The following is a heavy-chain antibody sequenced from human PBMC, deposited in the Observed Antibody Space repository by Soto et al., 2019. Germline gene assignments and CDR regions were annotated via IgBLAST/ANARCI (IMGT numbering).Heavy chain of an antibody. J-gene: IGHJ4*02. CDR2: ISAYNGNT. CDR1: GYTFTSYG. CDR3: AREGYYYDSSGWGAYYFDY. V-gene: IGHV1-18*01. D-gene: IGHD3-22*01. Sequence: QVQLVQSGAEVKKPGASVKVSCKASGYTFTSYGINWVRQAPGQGLEWMGWISAYNGNTNYAQKLQGRVTMTTDTSTSTAYMELRSLRSDDTAVYYCAREGYYYDSSGWGAYYFDYWGQGTLVTVSS.